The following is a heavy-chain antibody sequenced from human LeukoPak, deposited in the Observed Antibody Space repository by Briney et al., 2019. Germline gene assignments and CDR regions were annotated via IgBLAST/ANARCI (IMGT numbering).Heavy chain of an antibody. CDR2: IYYSGST. D-gene: IGHD2-2*01. CDR1: GGSISSYY. J-gene: IGHJ3*02. CDR3: ARRSCSSTSCPRDPYAFDI. Sequence: SETLSLTCTVSGGSISSYYWSWIRQPPGKGLEWIGYIYYSGSTNYNPSLKSRVTISVDTSKNQFSLKLSSVTAADTAVYYCARRSCSSTSCPRDPYAFDIWGQGTMVTVSS. V-gene: IGHV4-59*08.